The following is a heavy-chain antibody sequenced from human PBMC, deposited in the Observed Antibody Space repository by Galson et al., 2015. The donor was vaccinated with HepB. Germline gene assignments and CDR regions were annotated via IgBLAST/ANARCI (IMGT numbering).Heavy chain of an antibody. CDR3: TRVGIVGATYVDY. V-gene: IGHV3-49*04. Sequence: SLRLSCAASGFTFGDYAMSWVRQAPGKGLEWVGFIRSKAYGGTTEYAASVKGRFTISRDDSKSIAYLQMNSLKTEDTAVYYCTRVGIVGATYVDYWGQGTLVTVSS. CDR1: GFTFGDYA. CDR2: IRSKAYGGTT. D-gene: IGHD1-26*01. J-gene: IGHJ4*02.